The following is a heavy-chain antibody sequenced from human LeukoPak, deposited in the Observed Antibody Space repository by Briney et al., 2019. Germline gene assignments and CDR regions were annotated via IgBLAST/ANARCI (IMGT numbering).Heavy chain of an antibody. CDR1: GFTFSSHA. CDR3: AKGGFRQEGIDY. CDR2: ISGSGGST. Sequence: GGSLRLSCAASGFTFSSHAMSWVRQAPGKGLEWVSAISGSGGSTYYADSVKGRFTISRDNSKNTLYLQMNSLRAEDTAVYYCAKGGFRQEGIDYWGQGTLVTVSS. J-gene: IGHJ4*02. D-gene: IGHD2-15*01. V-gene: IGHV3-23*01.